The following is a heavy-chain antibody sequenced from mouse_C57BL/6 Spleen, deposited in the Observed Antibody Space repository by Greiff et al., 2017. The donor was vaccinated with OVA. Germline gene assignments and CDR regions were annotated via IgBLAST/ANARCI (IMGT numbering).Heavy chain of an antibody. CDR3: ARDHYSNYAMDY. CDR2: INYDGSST. D-gene: IGHD2-5*01. CDR1: GFTFSDYY. Sequence: EVKLMESEGGLVQPGSSMKLSCTASGFTFSDYYMAWVRQVPEKGLEWVANINYDGSSTYYLDSLKSRFIISRDNAKNILYLQMSSLKSEDTATYDCARDHYSNYAMDYWGQGTSVTVSS. V-gene: IGHV5-16*01. J-gene: IGHJ4*01.